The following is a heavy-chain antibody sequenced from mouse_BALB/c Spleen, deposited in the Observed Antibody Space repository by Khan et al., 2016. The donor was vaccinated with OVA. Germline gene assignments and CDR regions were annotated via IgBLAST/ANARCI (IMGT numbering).Heavy chain of an antibody. CDR1: GYSFTSYW. J-gene: IGHJ1*01. V-gene: IGHV1-61*01. CDR2: IHPSDSET. D-gene: IGHD2-14*01. CDR3: ARGSTTSDWYFGD. Sequence: QVQLKQSGTELVRPGASVKLSCKASGYSFTSYWMNWVKQRPGQGLEWIGMIHPSDSETTLNQKFKDRATLTVDKSSSTAYMQLSSPTSEDSAVYCCARGSTTSDWYFGDWGAGTTVTVSS.